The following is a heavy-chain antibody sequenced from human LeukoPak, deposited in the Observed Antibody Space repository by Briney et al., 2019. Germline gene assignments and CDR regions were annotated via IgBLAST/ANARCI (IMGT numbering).Heavy chain of an antibody. CDR1: GYSSSIGFY. CDR3: ARDNWNSGYMDV. V-gene: IGHV4-38-2*02. J-gene: IGHJ6*03. D-gene: IGHD1-7*01. Sequence: SETLSLTCTVSGYSSSIGFYWGWIRQPPGKGLEWIGSIYHSGNTYYNPSLKSRVSVSVDTSKNQFSLKLSSVTAADTAVYYCARDNWNSGYMDVWGKGTTVTVSS. CDR2: IYHSGNT.